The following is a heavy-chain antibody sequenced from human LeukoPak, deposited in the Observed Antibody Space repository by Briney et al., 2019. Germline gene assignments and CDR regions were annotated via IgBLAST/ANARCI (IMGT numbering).Heavy chain of an antibody. CDR2: ISYDGSNK. J-gene: IGHJ4*02. CDR3: AREMKLRFLAWSQGSDY. D-gene: IGHD3-3*01. CDR1: GFTFSSYA. Sequence: PGGSLRLSCAASGFTFSSYAMHWVRQAPGKGLEGVAVISYDGSNKYYADSVKGRFTISRDNSKNTLYLQMSSLRPEDPAVYYCAREMKLRFLAWSQGSDYWGQGTLVTVSS. V-gene: IGHV3-30-3*01.